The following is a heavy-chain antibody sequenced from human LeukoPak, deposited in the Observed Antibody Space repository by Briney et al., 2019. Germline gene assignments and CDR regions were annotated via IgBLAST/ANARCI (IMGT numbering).Heavy chain of an antibody. CDR2: IWYDGSNK. Sequence: GGSLRLSCAASGFTFSSYAMHWVRQAPGKGLEWVAVIWYDGSNKYYADSVKGRFTISRDNSKNTLYLQMNSLRAEDTAVYYCARGRYFDWLLGAFDIWGQGTMVTVSS. J-gene: IGHJ3*02. CDR1: GFTFSSYA. V-gene: IGHV3-33*08. D-gene: IGHD3-9*01. CDR3: ARGRYFDWLLGAFDI.